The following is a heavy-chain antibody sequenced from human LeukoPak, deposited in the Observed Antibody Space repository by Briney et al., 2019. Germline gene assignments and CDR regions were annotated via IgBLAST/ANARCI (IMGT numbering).Heavy chain of an antibody. J-gene: IGHJ3*02. V-gene: IGHV4-30-4*08. CDR1: GGSISRGDYY. D-gene: IGHD3-3*01. CDR2: IYHSGST. CDR3: ASQSRITIFGVALGAFDI. Sequence: SETLSLTCTVSGGSISRGDYYWSWIRQPPGKGLEWIGYIYHSGSTYYNPSLKSRVTISVDTSKNQFSLKLSSVTAADTAVYYCASQSRITIFGVALGAFDIWGQGTMVTVSS.